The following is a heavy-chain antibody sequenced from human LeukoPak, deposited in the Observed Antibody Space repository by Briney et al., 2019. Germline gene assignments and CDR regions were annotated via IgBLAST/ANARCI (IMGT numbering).Heavy chain of an antibody. J-gene: IGHJ4*02. Sequence: GGSLRLSCAASGFTFSTYAMSWVRQAPGKGLEWVSAICGSDGSRYYADSVKGRFTICRDNSKNTLYLQMNSLRGEDTAVYYCAKGGSPSCYSSSGYWGQGTLVTVSS. V-gene: IGHV3-23*01. D-gene: IGHD2-2*01. CDR3: AKGGSPSCYSSSGY. CDR2: ICGSDGSR. CDR1: GFTFSTYA.